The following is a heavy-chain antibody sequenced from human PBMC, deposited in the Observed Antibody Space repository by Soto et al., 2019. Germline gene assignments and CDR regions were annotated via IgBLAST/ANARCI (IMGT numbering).Heavy chain of an antibody. CDR3: ARASETAYYDFWSGHQYYYHGMDV. CDR2: INSDGSST. Sequence: PGWSLRLSCAASGFTFSSYWMHWVRQAPGKGLVWVSRINSDGSSTSYADSVKGRFTISRDNAKNTLYLQMNSLRAEDTAVYYCARASETAYYDFWSGHQYYYHGMDVWGQGTTVTVSS. D-gene: IGHD3-3*01. CDR1: GFTFSSYW. V-gene: IGHV3-74*01. J-gene: IGHJ6*02.